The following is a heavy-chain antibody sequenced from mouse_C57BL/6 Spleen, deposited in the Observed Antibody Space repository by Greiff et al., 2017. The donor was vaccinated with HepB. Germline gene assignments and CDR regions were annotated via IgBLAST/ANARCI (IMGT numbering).Heavy chain of an antibody. V-gene: IGHV1-55*01. CDR1: GYTFTSYW. J-gene: IGHJ2*01. CDR3: ARRGFITTPLDY. D-gene: IGHD1-1*01. Sequence: VQLQQSGAELVKPGASVKMSCKASGYTFTSYWITWVKQRPGQGLEWIGDIYPGSGSTNYNEKFKSKATLTVDTSSSTAYMQLSSLTSEDSAVYYCARRGFITTPLDYWGQGTTLTVSS. CDR2: IYPGSGST.